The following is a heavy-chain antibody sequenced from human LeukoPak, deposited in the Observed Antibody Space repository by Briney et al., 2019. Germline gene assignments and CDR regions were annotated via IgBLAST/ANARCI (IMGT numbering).Heavy chain of an antibody. V-gene: IGHV3-11*01. J-gene: IGHJ6*02. D-gene: IGHD5-12*01. CDR2: ISSSGSTI. CDR3: ARERVDIVATGQFGYYYGMDV. Sequence: PGGSLRLSCAASGFTFSDYYMSWIRQAPGKGLEWVPYISSSGSTIYYADSVKGRFTISRDNAKNSLYLQMNSLRAEDTAVYYCARERVDIVATGQFGYYYGMDVWGQGTTVTVSS. CDR1: GFTFSDYY.